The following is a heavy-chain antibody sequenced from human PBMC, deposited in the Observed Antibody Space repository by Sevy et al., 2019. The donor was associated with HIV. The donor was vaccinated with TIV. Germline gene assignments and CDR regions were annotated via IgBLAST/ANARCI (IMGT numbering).Heavy chain of an antibody. D-gene: IGHD6-13*01. CDR2: IIPIFGTA. J-gene: IGHJ6*03. CDR1: GGTFSSYA. CDR3: ARDGIAAGSYYYMDV. Sequence: ASVKVSCKASGGTFSSYAISWVRQAPGQGLEWMGGIIPIFGTANYEQKFQGRVTITADKSTSTAYMELSSLRSEDTAEYYCARDGIAAGSYYYMDVWGKGTTVTVSS. V-gene: IGHV1-69*06.